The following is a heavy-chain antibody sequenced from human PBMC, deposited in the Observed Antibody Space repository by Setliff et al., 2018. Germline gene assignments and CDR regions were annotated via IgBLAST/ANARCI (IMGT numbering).Heavy chain of an antibody. V-gene: IGHV4-59*01. Sequence: SETLSLTCTVSGGSISSYYWNWIRQPPGKGLEWIGYIHYSGSPNYHPSLKSRVSTSVDTSQNQISLKLSSVTAADTAVYYCARTMYSSSWYGAFDIWGQVTMVTVSS. CDR3: ARTMYSSSWYGAFDI. J-gene: IGHJ3*02. D-gene: IGHD6-13*01. CDR1: GGSISSYY. CDR2: IHYSGSP.